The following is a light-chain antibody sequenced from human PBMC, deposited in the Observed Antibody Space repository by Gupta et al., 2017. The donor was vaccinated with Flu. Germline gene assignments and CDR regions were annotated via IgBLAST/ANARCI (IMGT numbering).Light chain of an antibody. J-gene: IGKJ1*01. CDR3: LQQNSYPWT. CDR1: QGISND. CDR2: AAS. V-gene: IGKV1-17*01. Sequence: DILMTQSPSSLSASVGERVTITCRASQGISNDLGWYQQKPGKAPKRLIYAASSLQSGVPPRFIGSRSGTEVTPPTSSLLPEDGVTAYCLQQNSYPWTFGQGTKVEIK.